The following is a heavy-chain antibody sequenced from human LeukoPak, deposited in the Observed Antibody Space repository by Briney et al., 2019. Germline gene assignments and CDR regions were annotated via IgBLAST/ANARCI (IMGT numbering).Heavy chain of an antibody. CDR3: ASSPRPSGYYSCGMDV. D-gene: IGHD3-10*01. J-gene: IGHJ6*02. V-gene: IGHV4-59*01. CDR1: GGSLSSYY. Sequence: PSETLSLTCTVSGGSLSSYYWSWIRQPPGKRLEWSGYIYYSGSTNYNPPRKSRVTITVDTSKHQFARKLSSMTAADTAVYYCASSPRPSGYYSCGMDVWGQGTTVTVSS. CDR2: IYYSGST.